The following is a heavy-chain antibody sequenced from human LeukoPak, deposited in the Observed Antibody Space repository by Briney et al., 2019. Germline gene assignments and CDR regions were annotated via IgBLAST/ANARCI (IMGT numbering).Heavy chain of an antibody. V-gene: IGHV3-30-3*01. CDR2: ISYDGSNK. CDR3: ARGRSGYYDFWSGYFYPGATANWFDP. Sequence: GASVKVSCKASGGTFSSYAMHWVRQAPGKGLEWVAVISYDGSNKYYADSVKGRFTISRDNSKNTLYLQMNSLRAEDTAVYYCARGRSGYYDFWSGYFYPGATANWFDPWGQGTLVTVSS. CDR1: GGTFSSYA. D-gene: IGHD3-3*01. J-gene: IGHJ5*02.